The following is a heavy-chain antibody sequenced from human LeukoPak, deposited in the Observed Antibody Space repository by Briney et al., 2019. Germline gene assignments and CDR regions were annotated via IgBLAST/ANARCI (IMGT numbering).Heavy chain of an antibody. D-gene: IGHD3-10*01. CDR3: ARGVWSIFDY. CDR1: GDSVSSKSAA. Sequence: SQTLSLTCALSGDSVSSKSAAWNWIRQSPSRGLEWLGRTYYRSKWYNDYAISVKSRITINPDTSNNQFSLQLNSVTPEDTAVYYCARGVWSIFDYWGQGALVTVSS. CDR2: TYYRSKWYN. J-gene: IGHJ4*02. V-gene: IGHV6-1*01.